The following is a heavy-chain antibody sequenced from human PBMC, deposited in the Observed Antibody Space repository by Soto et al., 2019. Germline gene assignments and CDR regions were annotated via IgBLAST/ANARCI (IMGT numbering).Heavy chain of an antibody. D-gene: IGHD3-22*01. Sequence: LRLSCAASGFTFGSYAMSWVRQAPGKGLEWVSAISGSGGSTYYADSVKGRFTISRDNSKNTLYLQMNSLRAEDTAVYYCAKGRYYDSSGYGYFDYWGQGTLVTVSS. V-gene: IGHV3-23*01. J-gene: IGHJ4*02. CDR2: ISGSGGST. CDR3: AKGRYYDSSGYGYFDY. CDR1: GFTFGSYA.